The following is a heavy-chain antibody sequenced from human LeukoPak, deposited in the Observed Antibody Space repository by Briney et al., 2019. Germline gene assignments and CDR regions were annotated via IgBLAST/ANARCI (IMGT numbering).Heavy chain of an antibody. CDR2: IYYSGST. J-gene: IGHJ4*02. Sequence: PSETLSLTCTVSGGSISSYYWSWIRQPPGKGLEWIGYIYYSGSTNYNSSPKSRVTISVDTSNNQFSLKLRSVTAADTAVYYCARAFCSGGSCYTFDYWGQGTLVTVSP. CDR1: GGSISSYY. CDR3: ARAFCSGGSCYTFDY. D-gene: IGHD2-15*01. V-gene: IGHV4-59*01.